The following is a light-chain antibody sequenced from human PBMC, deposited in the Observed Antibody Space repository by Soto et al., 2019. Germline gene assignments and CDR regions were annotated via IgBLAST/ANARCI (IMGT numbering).Light chain of an antibody. Sequence: QSVLTQPPSVSGAPGQRVTISCTGSSSNIGAHYDVHWYQQLPGTAPKLLIHGNSNRPSGVPDRFSGSKSGTSASLAITGLQAEDEADYYCQSYDNSLSVYVFGTGTKVTVL. CDR1: SSNIGAHYD. J-gene: IGLJ1*01. CDR3: QSYDNSLSVYV. V-gene: IGLV1-40*01. CDR2: GNS.